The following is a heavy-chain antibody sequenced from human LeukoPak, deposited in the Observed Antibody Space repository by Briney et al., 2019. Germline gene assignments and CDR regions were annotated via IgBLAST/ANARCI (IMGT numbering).Heavy chain of an antibody. Sequence: SETLSLTCTVSGYSISSGYYWGWIRQPPGRGLEWIGSIYHSGSTYYNPSLKSRVTISVDTSKNQFSLKLSSVTAADTAVYYCAKAGGDYSYYYFDYRGQGTLVTVSS. D-gene: IGHD4-11*01. CDR3: AKAGGDYSYYYFDY. CDR1: GYSISSGYY. CDR2: IYHSGST. J-gene: IGHJ4*02. V-gene: IGHV4-38-2*02.